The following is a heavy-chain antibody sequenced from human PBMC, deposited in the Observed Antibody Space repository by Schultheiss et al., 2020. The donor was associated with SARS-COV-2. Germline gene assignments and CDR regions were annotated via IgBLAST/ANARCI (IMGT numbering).Heavy chain of an antibody. Sequence: SETLSLTCTVSGGSISSGGYYWSWIRQHPGKGLEWIGYIYYSGSTYYNPPLKSRVTISVDTSKNQFSLKLSSVTAADTAVYYCARDYYDSSGYYFYGMDVWGQGTTVTVSS. V-gene: IGHV4-31*03. CDR2: IYYSGST. CDR3: ARDYYDSSGYYFYGMDV. J-gene: IGHJ6*02. D-gene: IGHD3-22*01. CDR1: GGSISSGGYY.